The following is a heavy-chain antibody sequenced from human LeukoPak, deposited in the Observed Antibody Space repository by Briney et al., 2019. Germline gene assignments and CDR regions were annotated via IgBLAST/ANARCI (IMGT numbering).Heavy chain of an antibody. V-gene: IGHV4-59*08. CDR1: GGSISSYY. D-gene: IGHD6-19*01. CDR3: ARRVAGGIYGMDV. J-gene: IGHJ6*02. CDR2: IYYSGST. Sequence: SETPSLTCTVSGGSISSYYWGWIRQPPGKGLEWIGYIYYSGSTNYNPSLKSRVTISVDTSKNQFSLKLSSVTAADTAVYYCARRVAGGIYGMDVWGQGTTVTVSS.